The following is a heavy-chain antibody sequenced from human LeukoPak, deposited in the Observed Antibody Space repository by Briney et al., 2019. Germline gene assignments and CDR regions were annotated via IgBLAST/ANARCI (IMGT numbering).Heavy chain of an antibody. V-gene: IGHV3-7*03. Sequence: PGGSLRLSCAASGFTLSNYWMSWVRQAPGKELEWVANIKQDGSEIYYVDSVKGRFTISRDNAKNSLYLQMNSLRAEDTAVYYCVRDKLTGASRLDYWGQGALLTVSS. CDR3: VRDKLTGASRLDY. CDR1: GFTLSNYW. J-gene: IGHJ4*02. D-gene: IGHD7-27*01. CDR2: IKQDGSEI.